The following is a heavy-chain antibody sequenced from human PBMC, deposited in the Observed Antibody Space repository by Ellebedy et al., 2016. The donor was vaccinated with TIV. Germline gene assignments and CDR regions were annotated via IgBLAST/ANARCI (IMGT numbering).Heavy chain of an antibody. Sequence: GGSLRLXXAASGFTFSSYAMSWVRQAPGKGLEWVSAISGSGGSTYYADSVKGRFTISRDNSKNTLYLQMNSLRAEDTAVYYCAKSYLGIFYFDYWGQGTLVTVSS. CDR2: ISGSGGST. CDR1: GFTFSSYA. CDR3: AKSYLGIFYFDY. D-gene: IGHD3-16*02. J-gene: IGHJ4*02. V-gene: IGHV3-23*01.